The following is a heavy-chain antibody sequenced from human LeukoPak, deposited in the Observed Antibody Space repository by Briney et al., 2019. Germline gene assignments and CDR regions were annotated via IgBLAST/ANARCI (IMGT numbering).Heavy chain of an antibody. J-gene: IGHJ4*02. CDR2: ISGSGGST. CDR3: AKEPDYYDSSGYQDY. D-gene: IGHD3-22*01. V-gene: IGHV3-23*01. CDR1: GFTFSSYA. Sequence: GGSLRLSCAASGFTFSSYAMSWVRQAPGRGLEWVSAISGSGGSTYYADSVKGRFTISRDNSKNTLYLQMNSLRAEDTAVYYCAKEPDYYDSSGYQDYWGQGTLVTVSS.